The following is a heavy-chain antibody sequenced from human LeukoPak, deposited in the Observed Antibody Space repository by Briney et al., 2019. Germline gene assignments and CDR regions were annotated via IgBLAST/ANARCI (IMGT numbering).Heavy chain of an antibody. D-gene: IGHD5-18*01. Sequence: SETLSLTCTVSSGSISTSNYYWGWVRQPPGKALEWIGNIFYSGSTYYSPSLKSRVTISLDTSNNQFSLKLSSVTAADTAVYYCARGQLWYDYWGQGTLVTVSS. CDR1: SGSISTSNYY. J-gene: IGHJ4*02. CDR3: ARGQLWYDY. V-gene: IGHV4-39*01. CDR2: IFYSGST.